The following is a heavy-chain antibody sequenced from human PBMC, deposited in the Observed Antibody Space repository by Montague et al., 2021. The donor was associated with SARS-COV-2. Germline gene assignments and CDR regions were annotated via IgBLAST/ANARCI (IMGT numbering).Heavy chain of an antibody. CDR3: AKGLSSGSYYSSYFDY. D-gene: IGHD3-10*01. J-gene: IGHJ4*02. CDR1: GFTFSSYA. Sequence: LRLSCAVSGFTFSSYAMSWVRQAPGKGLEWVSVISGSGGSTYYADSVKGRFTISRDNSKNTLYLQMNSLRAEDTAVYYCAKGLSSGSYYSSYFDYWGQGTLVTVSS. CDR2: ISGSGGST. V-gene: IGHV3-23*01.